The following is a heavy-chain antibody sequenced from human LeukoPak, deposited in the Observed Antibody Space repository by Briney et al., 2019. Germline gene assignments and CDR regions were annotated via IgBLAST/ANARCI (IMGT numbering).Heavy chain of an antibody. J-gene: IGHJ6*02. CDR2: IYSGGST. D-gene: IGHD3-3*01. Sequence: GGSLRLSCAASGFTVSSNYMSWVRQAPGKGLEWVSVIYSGGSTYYADSVKGRLTISKDNSKNTLYLQMNSLRAEDTAVYYCARTLTIFGVVIIPYYYYGMDVWGQGTTVTVSS. V-gene: IGHV3-66*01. CDR1: GFTVSSNY. CDR3: ARTLTIFGVVIIPYYYYGMDV.